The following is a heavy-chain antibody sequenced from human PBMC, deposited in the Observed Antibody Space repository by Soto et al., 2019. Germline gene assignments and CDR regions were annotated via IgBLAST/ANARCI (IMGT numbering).Heavy chain of an antibody. CDR3: VRLTGNRWLDP. CDR1: GGSGSTNTAT. CDR2: TYYRSRWYF. Sequence: PSQTLSLTCDISGGSGSTNTATWDWVRQSPSRGLEWLGRTYYRSRWYFDYAVSVKSRITISPDISNNQVSLQLTSVTPDDTAIYYRVRLTGNRWLDPWGQGTLVTASS. V-gene: IGHV6-1*01. J-gene: IGHJ5*02.